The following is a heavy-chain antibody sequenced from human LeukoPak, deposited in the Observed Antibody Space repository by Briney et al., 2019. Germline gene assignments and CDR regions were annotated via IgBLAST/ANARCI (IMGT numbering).Heavy chain of an antibody. CDR2: SSVYNVNT. Sequence: ASVKRSCKASGYTFTRYGISTGRQAPGHGLEWMGWSSVYNVNTNYTQKLQRRVTMTTDTSTSTAYMELRSLRSDDTAVYYCARVGACSGGSCYVQFMVPPEYYFDYWGQGTLVTVSS. V-gene: IGHV1-18*01. D-gene: IGHD2-15*01. J-gene: IGHJ4*02. CDR1: GYTFTRYG. CDR3: ARVGACSGGSCYVQFMVPPEYYFDY.